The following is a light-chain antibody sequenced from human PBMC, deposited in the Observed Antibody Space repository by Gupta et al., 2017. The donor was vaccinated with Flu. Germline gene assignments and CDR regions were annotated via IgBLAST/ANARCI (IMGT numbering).Light chain of an antibody. CDR3: AAWDDSLNGFWV. V-gene: IGLV1-44*01. CDR2: SND. J-gene: IGLJ3*02. CDR1: TSNIGSNP. Sequence: QSMLTQPPSASGTPGQRVTISCSGSTSNIGSNPVHWYQQLPGAAPKLLIYSNDQRPSGVPDRFSGSKSGTSASLALSGLQSEDEADYYCAAWDDSLNGFWVFGGGTKLTVL.